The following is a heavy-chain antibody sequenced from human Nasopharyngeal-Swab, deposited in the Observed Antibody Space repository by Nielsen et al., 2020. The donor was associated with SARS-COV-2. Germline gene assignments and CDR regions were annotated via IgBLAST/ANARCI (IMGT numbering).Heavy chain of an antibody. CDR1: GFTFSSYW. V-gene: IGHV3-7*02. D-gene: IGHD6-19*01. Sequence: GESLKISCAASGFTFSSYWMSWVRQAPGKGLEWVANIKQDGSEKYYVDSVKGRFTISRDNAKNSLYLQMNGLRAEDTAVYYCARAIAVAGPFDYWGQGTLVTVSS. J-gene: IGHJ4*02. CDR2: IKQDGSEK. CDR3: ARAIAVAGPFDY.